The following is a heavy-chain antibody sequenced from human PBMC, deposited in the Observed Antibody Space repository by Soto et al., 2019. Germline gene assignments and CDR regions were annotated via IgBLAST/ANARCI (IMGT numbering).Heavy chain of an antibody. Sequence: ASVKVSCKASGYTFTSYYMHWVRQAPGQGLEWMGIINPSGGSTSYAQKFQGRVTMTRDMSTSTVYMELSSLRSEDTAVYYCARGGDIVVVPAAIGYYYYGMDVWGQGTTVTVSS. CDR3: ARGGDIVVVPAAIGYYYYGMDV. CDR1: GYTFTSYY. CDR2: INPSGGST. J-gene: IGHJ6*02. V-gene: IGHV1-46*01. D-gene: IGHD2-2*02.